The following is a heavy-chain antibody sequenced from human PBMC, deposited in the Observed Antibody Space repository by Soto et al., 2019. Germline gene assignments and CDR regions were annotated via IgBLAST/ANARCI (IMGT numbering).Heavy chain of an antibody. Sequence: ASVKVSCKASGYTFGIYGISWVRQVPGKGPEWVGWISADNGDTKYAQRMQGRVTMTTDTATSTAYMELRSLRSDDTAVYYCARDRSYYYDSSGYTFDFWGQGSLVTVSS. CDR1: GYTFGIYG. J-gene: IGHJ4*02. V-gene: IGHV1-18*01. CDR2: ISADNGDT. D-gene: IGHD3-22*01. CDR3: ARDRSYYYDSSGYTFDF.